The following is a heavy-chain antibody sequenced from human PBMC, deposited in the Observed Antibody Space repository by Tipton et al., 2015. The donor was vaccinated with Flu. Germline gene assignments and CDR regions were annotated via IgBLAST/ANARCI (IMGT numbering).Heavy chain of an antibody. CDR3: VRHYFSSTGWYYFES. CDR2: VFYSGST. Sequence: TLSLTCSVSGDSITNNLFYWGWIRQPPGRGLEWIGSVFYSGSTFYNASLKSRVNVDVDTSNNQFSLRLSSMTAADTAVYYCVRHYFSSTGWYYFESWGQGTLVTVSS. D-gene: IGHD6-19*01. V-gene: IGHV4-39*01. J-gene: IGHJ4*02. CDR1: GDSITNNLFY.